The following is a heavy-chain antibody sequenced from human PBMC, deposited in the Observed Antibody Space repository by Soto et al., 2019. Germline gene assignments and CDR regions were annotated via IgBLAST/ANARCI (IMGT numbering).Heavy chain of an antibody. D-gene: IGHD4-17*01. Sequence: ASVKVSCKASGYTFTGYYMHWVRQAPGQGLEWMGWINPNSGGTNYAQKFQGWVTMTRDTSISTAYMELSRLRSDDTAVYYCARESADNYGAFDIWGQGTMVTVSS. J-gene: IGHJ3*02. CDR2: INPNSGGT. CDR1: GYTFTGYY. CDR3: ARESADNYGAFDI. V-gene: IGHV1-2*04.